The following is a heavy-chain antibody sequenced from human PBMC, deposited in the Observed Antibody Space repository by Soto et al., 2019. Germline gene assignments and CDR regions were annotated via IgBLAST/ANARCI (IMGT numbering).Heavy chain of an antibody. J-gene: IGHJ4*02. CDR1: GGSIRSGGYY. CDR3: ARRIGTAGLFDY. CDR2: ISYSGTT. D-gene: IGHD6-13*01. V-gene: IGHV4-31*03. Sequence: SETLSLTCTVSGGSIRSGGYYWRWIRQHPGKGLEWIGYISYSGTTYYNPSLESRVTISADTSKNQFSLKLISVTAADTAVYYCARRIGTAGLFDYWGQGTLVTVS.